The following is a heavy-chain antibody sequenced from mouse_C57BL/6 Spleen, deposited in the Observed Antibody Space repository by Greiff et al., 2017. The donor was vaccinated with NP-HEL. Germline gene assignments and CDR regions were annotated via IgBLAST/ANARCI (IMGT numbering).Heavy chain of an antibody. Sequence: EVKLLESGGGLVKPGGSLKLSCAASGFTFSDYGMHWVRQAPEKGLEWVAYISSGSSTIYYADTVKGRFTISRDNAKNTLFLQMTRLRSEDTAMYYCARGQKGYFDVWGTGTTVTVSS. V-gene: IGHV5-17*01. CDR3: ARGQKGYFDV. J-gene: IGHJ1*03. CDR1: GFTFSDYG. CDR2: ISSGSSTI.